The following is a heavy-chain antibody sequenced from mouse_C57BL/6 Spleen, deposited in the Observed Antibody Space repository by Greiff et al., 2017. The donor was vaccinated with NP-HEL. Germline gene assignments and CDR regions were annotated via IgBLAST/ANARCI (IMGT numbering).Heavy chain of an antibody. V-gene: IGHV1-81*01. Sequence: QVHVKQSGAELARPGASVKLSCKASGYTFTSYGISWVKQRTGQGLEWIGEIYPRSGNTYYNEKFKGKATLTADKSSSTAYMELRSLTSEDSAVYFCARSVYYGSTSYYFDYWGQGTTLTVSS. CDR1: GYTFTSYG. CDR3: ARSVYYGSTSYYFDY. D-gene: IGHD1-1*01. CDR2: IYPRSGNT. J-gene: IGHJ2*01.